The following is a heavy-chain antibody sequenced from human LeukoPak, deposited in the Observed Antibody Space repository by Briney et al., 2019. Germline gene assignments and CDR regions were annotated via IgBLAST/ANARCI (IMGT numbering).Heavy chain of an antibody. Sequence: QTGGSLRLSCVASGFTFSSYWMSWVRQAPGEGLEWVANIKQDGSEKYSVDSVKGRFTISRDNTKNSLYLQMNSLRAEDTAVYYCASLAVAGIDYFDYWGQGTLVTVSS. CDR1: GFTFSSYW. J-gene: IGHJ4*02. D-gene: IGHD6-19*01. V-gene: IGHV3-7*01. CDR3: ASLAVAGIDYFDY. CDR2: IKQDGSEK.